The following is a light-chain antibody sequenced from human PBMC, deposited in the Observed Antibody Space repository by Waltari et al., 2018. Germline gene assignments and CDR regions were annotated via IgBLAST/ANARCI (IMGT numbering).Light chain of an antibody. CDR2: DFS. J-gene: IGLJ3*02. CDR3: NSYAGSSSWV. Sequence: QSALTQPASVSGSPGQSITISCTGTSSAVGFYNYLSWYQQNPGKAPKLMIYDFSERPSGVSNRFSGSKPGNTASLTISGLQAEDEADYYCNSYAGSSSWVFGGGTKLTVL. CDR1: SSAVGFYNY. V-gene: IGLV2-14*01.